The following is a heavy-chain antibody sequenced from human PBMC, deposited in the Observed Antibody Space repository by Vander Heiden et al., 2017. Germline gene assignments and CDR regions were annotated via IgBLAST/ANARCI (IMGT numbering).Heavy chain of an antibody. CDR1: GFTFSSYA. CDR3: ARNYYDSSGYFDY. J-gene: IGHJ4*02. Sequence: EVQPLESGGGLVQPGGSLRLSCAASGFTFSSYAMSWVRQAPGKGLEWVSAISGSGGSTYYADSVKGRFTISRDNSKNTLYLQMNSLRAEDTAVYYCARNYYDSSGYFDYWGQGTLVTVSS. D-gene: IGHD3-22*01. V-gene: IGHV3-23*01. CDR2: ISGSGGST.